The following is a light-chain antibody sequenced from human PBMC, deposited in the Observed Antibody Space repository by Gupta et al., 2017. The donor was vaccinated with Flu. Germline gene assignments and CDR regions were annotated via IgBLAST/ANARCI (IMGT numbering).Light chain of an antibody. Sequence: SPATLALSPAQRATLTCRASPIVRSYLTRYRQKNGEAPMCLIYVASNRATGIPAITSSRWSGTFVRITISSLGPEYVAFYFCQQSSNGRAFGGGTKIELK. CDR3: QQSSNGRA. V-gene: IGKV3-11*01. J-gene: IGKJ4*02. CDR2: VAS. CDR1: PIVRSY.